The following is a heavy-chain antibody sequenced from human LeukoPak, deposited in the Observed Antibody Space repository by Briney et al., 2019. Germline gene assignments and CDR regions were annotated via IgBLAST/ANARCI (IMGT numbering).Heavy chain of an antibody. J-gene: IGHJ6*03. CDR1: GGSISSGSYY. V-gene: IGHV4-61*02. D-gene: IGHD1-14*01. CDR2: IYTSGST. CDR3: ARGLAASRNYYYYYYMDV. Sequence: SETLSLTCTVSGGSISSGSYYWSWIRQPAGRGLEWIGRIYTSGSTNYNPSLKSRVTISVDTSKNQFSLKLSSVTAADTAVYYCARGLAASRNYYYYYYMDVRGKGTTVTVSS.